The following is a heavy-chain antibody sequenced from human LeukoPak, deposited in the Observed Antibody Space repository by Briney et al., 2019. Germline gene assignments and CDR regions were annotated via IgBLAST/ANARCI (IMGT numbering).Heavy chain of an antibody. Sequence: GRSLRLSCAASGFTVSSNYMSWVRQAPGKGLEWVSVTYSGGSTYYADSVKGRFTISRDNSKNTLYLQMNSLRAEDTAVYYCARDLWSHGGTRSDAFDIWGQGTMVTVSS. V-gene: IGHV3-53*01. CDR2: TYSGGST. J-gene: IGHJ3*02. D-gene: IGHD1-14*01. CDR3: ARDLWSHGGTRSDAFDI. CDR1: GFTVSSNY.